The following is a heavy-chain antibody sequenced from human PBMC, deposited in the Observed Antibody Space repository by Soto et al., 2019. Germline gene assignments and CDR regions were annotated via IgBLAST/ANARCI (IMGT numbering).Heavy chain of an antibody. V-gene: IGHV4-31*03. CDR1: SGSVSSGGYF. Sequence: PSETLSLTCTVSSGSVSSGGYFWSWIRQLPGKGLEWIGYIYHTGSTFYNPSLKSRVTISLDTSKSQFSLRLTSVTVADTAMYFCAGSGARSMFDYWGPGTLVTVSS. CDR2: IYHTGST. J-gene: IGHJ4*02. CDR3: AGSGARSMFDY.